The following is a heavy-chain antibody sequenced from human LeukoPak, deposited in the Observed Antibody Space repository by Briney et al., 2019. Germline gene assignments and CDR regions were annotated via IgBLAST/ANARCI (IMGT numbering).Heavy chain of an antibody. CDR3: AKNDRDITGTTGDWFDP. CDR2: ISGSGGST. J-gene: IGHJ5*02. D-gene: IGHD1-7*01. CDR1: GFTFSSYA. Sequence: GGSLRLSCAASGFTFSSYAMSWVRQAPGKGLEWVSAISGSGGSTYYADSVKGRFTISRDNSKNTLYLQMNSLRAEDTAVYYCAKNDRDITGTTGDWFDPWGQGTLVTVSP. V-gene: IGHV3-23*01.